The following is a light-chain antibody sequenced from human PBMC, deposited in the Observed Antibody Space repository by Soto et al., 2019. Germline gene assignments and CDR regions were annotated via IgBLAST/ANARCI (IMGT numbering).Light chain of an antibody. Sequence: EIVLTQSPGTLSLSPGERATLSCRASQTVSSSYLAWYQQKPGQAPRLLIYGASSRATGIPDRSSGSGSGTDFTLTISRLEPEDFALYYCHQYGSSPRTFGQGTKVEIK. V-gene: IGKV3-20*01. CDR2: GAS. CDR1: QTVSSSY. J-gene: IGKJ1*01. CDR3: HQYGSSPRT.